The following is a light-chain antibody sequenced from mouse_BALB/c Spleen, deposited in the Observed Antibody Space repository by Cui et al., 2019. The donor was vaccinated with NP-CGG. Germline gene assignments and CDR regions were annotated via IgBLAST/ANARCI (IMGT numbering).Light chain of an antibody. V-gene: IGLV1*01. CDR2: GTN. CDR1: TGAVTTSNY. CDR3: VLWYSNHWV. Sequence: QALVNQQSALTTSPGKTVTLTCRSSTGAVTTSNYANWVQEKPDHLFTGLIGGTNNRAPGVPPRFSGSLIGDKAALTITGAQTEDEAIYFCVLWYSNHWVFGGGTKLTVL. J-gene: IGLJ1*01.